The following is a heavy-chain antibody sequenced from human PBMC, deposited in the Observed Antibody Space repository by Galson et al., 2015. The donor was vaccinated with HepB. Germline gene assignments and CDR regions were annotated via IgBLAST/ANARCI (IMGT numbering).Heavy chain of an antibody. Sequence: QSGAEVKKPGESLKISCTGSGYSFTSYWIGWVRQMPGKGLEWMGIIYPGDSDTRYSPSFQGQVTISADKSISTAYLQWSSLKASDTAMYYCARQGGFTMVRGVTNWFDPWGQGTLVTVSS. CDR1: GYSFTSYW. CDR2: IYPGDSDT. D-gene: IGHD3-10*01. V-gene: IGHV5-51*01. CDR3: ARQGGFTMVRGVTNWFDP. J-gene: IGHJ5*02.